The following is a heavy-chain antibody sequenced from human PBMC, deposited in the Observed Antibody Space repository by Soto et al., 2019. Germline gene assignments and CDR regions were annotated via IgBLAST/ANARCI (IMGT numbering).Heavy chain of an antibody. CDR1: GVSVSSLSYY. Sequence: PSATLSLTCTVSGVSVSSLSYYWTWLRQSPRKGLEWIGYMYYSGSTYYNPSLKSRVTISVDRSKNQFSLKLSSVTAADTAVYYCARDVRTPNYGMDVWGQGTTVTVS. CDR3: ARDVRTPNYGMDV. J-gene: IGHJ6*02. V-gene: IGHV4-61*01. CDR2: MYYSGST.